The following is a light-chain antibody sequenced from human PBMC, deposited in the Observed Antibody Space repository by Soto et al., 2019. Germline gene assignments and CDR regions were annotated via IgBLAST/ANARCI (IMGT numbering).Light chain of an antibody. V-gene: IGKV3-20*01. CDR2: GAS. J-gene: IGKJ1*01. CDR3: QQYGNSPRT. CDR1: QSVTSSY. Sequence: EIVLTQSPGTLSLSPAERATLSCRASQSVTSSYLAWYQQKPGQAPRLLIYGASSRATGIPDRFSGSGSGTDFTLTISSLEPEDFAVYYCQQYGNSPRTFGQGTNVDI.